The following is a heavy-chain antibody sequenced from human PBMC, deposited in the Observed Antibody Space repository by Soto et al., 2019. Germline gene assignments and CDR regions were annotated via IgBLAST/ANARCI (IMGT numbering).Heavy chain of an antibody. CDR3: ASVGDYGDYEREDSDAFDI. J-gene: IGHJ3*02. Sequence: QVQLQESGPGLVKPSQTLSLTCTVSGGSISSGGYYWSWIRQHPGKGLEWIGYIYYSGSTYYNPSLKIRVTISVDTSKNQFSLKLSSVTAADTAVYYCASVGDYGDYEREDSDAFDIWGQGTMVTVSS. CDR1: GGSISSGGYY. D-gene: IGHD4-17*01. CDR2: IYYSGST. V-gene: IGHV4-31*03.